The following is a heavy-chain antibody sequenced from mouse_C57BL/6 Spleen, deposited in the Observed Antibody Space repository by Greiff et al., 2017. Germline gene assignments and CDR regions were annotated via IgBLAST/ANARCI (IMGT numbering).Heavy chain of an antibody. CDR3: ARETGVAMDY. Sequence: EVKLQESGPELVKPGASVKISCKASGYSFTDYNMNWVKQSNGKSLEWIGVINPNYGTTSYNQKFKGKATLTVDQSSSPAYMQLNSLTSEASAVYYCARETGVAMDYWGQGTSVTVSS. CDR1: GYSFTDYN. D-gene: IGHD4-1*01. CDR2: INPNYGTT. J-gene: IGHJ4*01. V-gene: IGHV1-39*01.